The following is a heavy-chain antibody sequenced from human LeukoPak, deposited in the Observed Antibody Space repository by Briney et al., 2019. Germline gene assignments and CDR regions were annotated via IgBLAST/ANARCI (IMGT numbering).Heavy chain of an antibody. D-gene: IGHD3-10*01. CDR2: ISGSGGST. CDR1: GFTFSSYS. V-gene: IGHV3-23*01. Sequence: GGSLRLSCAASGFTFSSYSMSWVRQAPGKGLEWVSAISGSGGSTYYADSVKGRFTISRDNSKNTLYLQMNSLRAEDTAVYYCAKERGPMVRGVIPSFDYWGQGTLVTVSS. J-gene: IGHJ4*02. CDR3: AKERGPMVRGVIPSFDY.